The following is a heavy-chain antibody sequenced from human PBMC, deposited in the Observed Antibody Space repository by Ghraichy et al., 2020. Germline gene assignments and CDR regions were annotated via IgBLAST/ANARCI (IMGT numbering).Heavy chain of an antibody. CDR1: GFTFSSNA. D-gene: IGHD3-10*01. CDR2: ISGSGGST. CDR3: AKYYHASGSYWHLECDY. Sequence: GGSLRLSCAASGFTFSSNAMSWVRQAPGKGLEWVSGISGSGGSTYYADSVKGRFTISRDNSKNTLYLQMNSLRAEDTAVYYCAKYYHASGSYWHLECDYWGQGTLVTVSS. V-gene: IGHV3-23*01. J-gene: IGHJ4*02.